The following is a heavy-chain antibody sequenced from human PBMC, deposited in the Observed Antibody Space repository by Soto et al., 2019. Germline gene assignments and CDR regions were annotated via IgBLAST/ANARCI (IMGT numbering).Heavy chain of an antibody. D-gene: IGHD2-2*01. V-gene: IGHV3-21*01. CDR3: ARDRPIEDIVVVPAASSS. Sequence: EVQLVESGGGLVKPGGSLRLSCAASGFTFSSYSMNWVRQAPGKGLEWVSSISSSSSYIYYADSVKGRFTISRDNAKNSLYLQLNSLRAVDTAVYYCARDRPIEDIVVVPAASSSWGQGTLVTVSS. CDR2: ISSSSSYI. J-gene: IGHJ5*02. CDR1: GFTFSSYS.